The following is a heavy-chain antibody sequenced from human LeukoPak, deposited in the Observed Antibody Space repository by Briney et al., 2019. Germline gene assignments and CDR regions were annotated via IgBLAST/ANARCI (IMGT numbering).Heavy chain of an antibody. CDR3: ARGPRNMNSYYYYMDV. CDR2: INHSGST. D-gene: IGHD1-14*01. CDR1: GGPFSGYY. Sequence: SETLSLTCGVDGGPFSGYYWSWIRQPPGKGLEWSGEINHSGSTNYNPSLKSRVTISLDTSKNQFSLKLSSVTAADTAVYYCARGPRNMNSYYYYMDVWGKRTTVTVSS. J-gene: IGHJ6*03. V-gene: IGHV4-34*01.